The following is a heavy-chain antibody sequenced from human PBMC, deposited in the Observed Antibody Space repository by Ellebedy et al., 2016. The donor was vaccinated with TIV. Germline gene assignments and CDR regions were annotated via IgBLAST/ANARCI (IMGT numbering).Heavy chain of an antibody. Sequence: PGGSLRLSCAASGFTFGCCAMGWVRQAPGKGLEWVSVISNGGDTTYADSVKGRFTVSRDNPKSTVYLQMNSLRAEDTALYFCARGKGPGSFLVDFWGQGTLVTVSS. J-gene: IGHJ4*02. CDR3: ARGKGPGSFLVDF. V-gene: IGHV3-23*01. CDR2: ISNGGDT. CDR1: GFTFGCCA.